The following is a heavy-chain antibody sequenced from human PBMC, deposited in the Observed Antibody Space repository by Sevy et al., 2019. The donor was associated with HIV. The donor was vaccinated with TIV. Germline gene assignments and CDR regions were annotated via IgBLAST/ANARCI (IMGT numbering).Heavy chain of an antibody. D-gene: IGHD2-2*01. CDR1: GASISSYY. V-gene: IGHV4-59*01. CDR2: IYCSGST. CDR3: ATHEYADAPFVHY. J-gene: IGHJ4*02. Sequence: SETLSLTCTVSGASISSYYWSWIRQPPGKEPVWIGYIYCSGSTDYNPSLRGRVGISLDTSKNQFSLKVYSVTAADTAVYYCATHEYADAPFVHYWGQGTLVTVSS.